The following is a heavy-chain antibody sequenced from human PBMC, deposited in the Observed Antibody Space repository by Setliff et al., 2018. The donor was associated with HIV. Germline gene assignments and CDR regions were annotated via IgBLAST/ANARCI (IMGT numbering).Heavy chain of an antibody. CDR3: MRGSGLTPGSCLGDY. D-gene: IGHD2-15*01. V-gene: IGHV4-4*07. CDR1: GGSISTYY. Sequence: PSETLSLTCTVSGGSISTYYWSWIRQPAGKGLEWIGRIYRSGDTFYNPSLKGRVTLSMDTSQNQFSLRLNSVTAADTAVYYCMRGSGLTPGSCLGDYWGQGILVTVSS. J-gene: IGHJ4*02. CDR2: IYRSGDT.